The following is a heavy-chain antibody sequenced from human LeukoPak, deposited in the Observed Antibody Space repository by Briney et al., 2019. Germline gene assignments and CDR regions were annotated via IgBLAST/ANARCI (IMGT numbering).Heavy chain of an antibody. J-gene: IGHJ6*02. Sequence: GGSLRLSCAASGFIFSSYSMSWVRQAPGKGLEWVSVITGRGGNTYYGDSVKGRFTISKDNSKNTVYLQISSLRVDDTAVYYCAKAASSSWPSYYYGMDVWGQGTTVTVSS. D-gene: IGHD6-13*01. CDR2: ITGRGGNT. CDR3: AKAASSSWPSYYYGMDV. CDR1: GFIFSSYS. V-gene: IGHV3-23*01.